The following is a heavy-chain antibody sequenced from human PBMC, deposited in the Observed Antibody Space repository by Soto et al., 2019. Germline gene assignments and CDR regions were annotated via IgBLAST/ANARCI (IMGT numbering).Heavy chain of an antibody. J-gene: IGHJ4*01. V-gene: IGHV4-38-2*02. D-gene: IGHD3-10*01. CDR1: GYSIRSGYY. CDR2: VYHNGIM. CDR3: AALWFGELAFNY. Sequence: SETLSLTCSVSGYSIRSGYYWGWVRQAPGKGLEWLGSVYHNGIMFHNPSFQSRVTISVDTSKNQFSLNLRSVTAADTAVYYCAALWFGELAFNYWGHGILVAVSS.